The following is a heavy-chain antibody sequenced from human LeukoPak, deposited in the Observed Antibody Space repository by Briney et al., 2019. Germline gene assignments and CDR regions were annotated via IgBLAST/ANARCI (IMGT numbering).Heavy chain of an antibody. CDR1: GFTFRSYG. J-gene: IGHJ4*02. CDR3: AKWSGDYPSYYLDY. D-gene: IGHD4-17*01. V-gene: IGHV3-33*06. Sequence: GRSLRLSCAASGFTFRSYGLHWVRQARGKGLEWVALIRSDGSSKNYADSVKGRFTISRDASKNTVYLQMNSLRAEDTAVYSCAKWSGDYPSYYLDYWGQGTLVTVSS. CDR2: IRSDGSSK.